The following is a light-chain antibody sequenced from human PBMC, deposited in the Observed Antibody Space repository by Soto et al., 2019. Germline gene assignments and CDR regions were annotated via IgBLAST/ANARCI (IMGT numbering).Light chain of an antibody. Sequence: DIQMTQSPSSLSASVGDRVTITCRASRSISTHLNWYQQIPGKAPNLLIDAASSLQSGVPSRFSGSGSGTXXXXXXXSLQPEDFATYYCQQSYSTPLTFGGGTQVEIK. V-gene: IGKV1-39*01. CDR3: QQSYSTPLT. CDR1: RSISTH. J-gene: IGKJ4*01. CDR2: AAS.